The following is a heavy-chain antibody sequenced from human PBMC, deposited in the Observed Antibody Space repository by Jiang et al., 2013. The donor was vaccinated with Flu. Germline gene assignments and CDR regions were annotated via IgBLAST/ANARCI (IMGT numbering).Heavy chain of an antibody. J-gene: IGHJ5*02. CDR2: TYYRSKWYN. CDR1: SNSAA. D-gene: IGHD2-21*02. V-gene: IGHV6-1*01. CDR3: ARIRVTGFWFDP. Sequence: SNSAAWNWIRQSPSRGLEWLGRTYYRSKWYNDYAVSVKSRITINPDTSKNQFSLQLNSVTPEDTAVYYCARIRVTGFWFDPWGQGTLVTVSS.